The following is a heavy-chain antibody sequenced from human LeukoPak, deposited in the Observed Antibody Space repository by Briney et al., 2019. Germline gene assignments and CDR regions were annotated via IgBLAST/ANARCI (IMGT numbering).Heavy chain of an antibody. CDR1: GGSISSYY. V-gene: IGHV4-59*01. Sequence: SETLSLTCTVSGGSISSYYWSWIRQPPGKGLEWIGYIYYSGSTNYNPSLKSRVTISVDTSKNQFSLKLSPVTAADTAVYYCARLGEYSYKDWGQGTLVTVSS. J-gene: IGHJ4*02. D-gene: IGHD5-18*01. CDR3: ARLGEYSYKD. CDR2: IYYSGST.